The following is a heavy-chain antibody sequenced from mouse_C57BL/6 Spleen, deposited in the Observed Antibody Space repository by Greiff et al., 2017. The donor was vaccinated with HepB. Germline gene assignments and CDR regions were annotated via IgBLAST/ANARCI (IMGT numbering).Heavy chain of an antibody. J-gene: IGHJ1*03. CDR3: TRPVVATKYFDV. D-gene: IGHD1-1*01. Sequence: QVQLQQSGAELVRPGASVTLSCKASGYTFTDYEMHWVKQTPVHGLEWIGAIDPETGGTAYNQKFKGKAILTADKSSSTAYMELRSLTSEDSAVYYCTRPVVATKYFDVWGTGTTVTVSS. CDR2: IDPETGGT. CDR1: GYTFTDYE. V-gene: IGHV1-15*01.